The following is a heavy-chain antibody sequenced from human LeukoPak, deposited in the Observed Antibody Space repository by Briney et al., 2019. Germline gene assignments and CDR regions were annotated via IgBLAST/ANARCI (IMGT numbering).Heavy chain of an antibody. D-gene: IGHD6-19*01. Sequence: GGSLRLSCAASGFTFSSYSMNRVRQAPGKGLEWVSYISSSSSTIYYADSVKGRFTISRDNAKNSLYLQMNSLRAEDTAVYYCARGPMVSGWSTDYYYYMDVWGKGTTVTVSS. CDR2: ISSSSSTI. CDR3: ARGPMVSGWSTDYYYYMDV. CDR1: GFTFSSYS. V-gene: IGHV3-48*01. J-gene: IGHJ6*03.